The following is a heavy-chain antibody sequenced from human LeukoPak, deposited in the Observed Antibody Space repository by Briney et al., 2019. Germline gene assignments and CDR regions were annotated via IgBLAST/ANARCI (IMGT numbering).Heavy chain of an antibody. CDR3: ARDPRWLTPDCTSTSCYENYFDP. CDR1: GYSISSGYQ. D-gene: IGHD2-2*01. V-gene: IGHV4-38-2*02. J-gene: IGHJ5*02. Sequence: HPSETLSLTCAVPGYSISSGYQWAWIRQSPGKGLGWIGMIYHSGSAHYNPSLKSRVTISVETSKNQFSLKMYSVTAADTAVYYCARDPRWLTPDCTSTSCYENYFDPWGQGTLVTVSS. CDR2: IYHSGSA.